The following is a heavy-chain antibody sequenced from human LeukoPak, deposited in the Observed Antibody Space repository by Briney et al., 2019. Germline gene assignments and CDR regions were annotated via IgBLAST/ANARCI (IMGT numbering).Heavy chain of an antibody. V-gene: IGHV4-39*07. J-gene: IGHJ4*02. CDR2: IYYSGST. CDR1: GGSISSHY. CDR3: RSENHAGTIDY. Sequence: SETLSLTCTVSGGSISSHYWSWIRQPPGKGLEWIGSIYYSGSTYYNPSLKSRVTISVDTSKNQFSLKLSSVTAADTAVYYCRSENHAGTIDYWGQGTLVTVSS. D-gene: IGHD2-8*01.